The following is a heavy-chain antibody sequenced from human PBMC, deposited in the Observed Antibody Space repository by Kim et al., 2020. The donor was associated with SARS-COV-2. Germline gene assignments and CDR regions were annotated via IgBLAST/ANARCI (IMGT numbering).Heavy chain of an antibody. D-gene: IGHD1-26*01. CDR1: GFTFSSYA. CDR3: AREWEK. J-gene: IGHJ4*02. V-gene: IGHV3-30*04. CDR2: ISYDGSNK. Sequence: GGSLRLSCAASGFTFSSYAMHWVRQAPGKGLEWVAVISYDGSNKYYADSVKGRFTISRDNSKNTLYLQMNSLRVEDTAVYYCAREWEKWGQGTLVTVSS.